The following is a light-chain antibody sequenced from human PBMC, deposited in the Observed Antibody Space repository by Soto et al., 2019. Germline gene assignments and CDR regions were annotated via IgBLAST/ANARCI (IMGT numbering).Light chain of an antibody. Sequence: QSALTQPASVSGSPGQSITISCTGTSSDVGGYNYVSWYQQHPGKAPKLMIYEVSDRPSGVSHRFSGSKSGNTASLTISGLQAEDEADYYCSSYTSSSSLDVFGTGTKVTV. V-gene: IGLV2-14*01. CDR2: EVS. CDR3: SSYTSSSSLDV. J-gene: IGLJ1*01. CDR1: SSDVGGYNY.